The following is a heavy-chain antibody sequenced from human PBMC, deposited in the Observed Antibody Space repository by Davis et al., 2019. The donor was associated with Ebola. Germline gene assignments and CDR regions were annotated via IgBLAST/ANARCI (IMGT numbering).Heavy chain of an antibody. CDR3: ATHDYGGIYWYFDL. CDR1: GYSFTSYW. D-gene: IGHD4-23*01. J-gene: IGHJ2*01. CDR2: TDPSDSYA. Sequence: GESLKISCKGSGYSFTSYWISWVRQMPGKGLEWMGRTDPSDSYADYSPSFQGHVTISVDKSISTAYLQWSSLKASDTAIYYCATHDYGGIYWYFDLWGRGTLVTVSS. V-gene: IGHV5-10-1*01.